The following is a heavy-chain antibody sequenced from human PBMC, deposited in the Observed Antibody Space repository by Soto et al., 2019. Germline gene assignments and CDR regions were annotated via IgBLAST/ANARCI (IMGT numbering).Heavy chain of an antibody. CDR1: GFTFSSYA. CDR2: ISGSGGST. D-gene: IGHD3-9*01. V-gene: IGHV3-23*01. CDR3: AKDNARRHYDILTGYSSYYYYGMDV. J-gene: IGHJ6*02. Sequence: GGSLRLSCAASGFTFSSYAMSWVRQAPGKGLEWVSAISGSGGSTYYADSVKGRFTISRDNSKNTLYLQMNSLRAEDTAVYYCAKDNARRHYDILTGYSSYYYYGMDVWGQGTTVTVSS.